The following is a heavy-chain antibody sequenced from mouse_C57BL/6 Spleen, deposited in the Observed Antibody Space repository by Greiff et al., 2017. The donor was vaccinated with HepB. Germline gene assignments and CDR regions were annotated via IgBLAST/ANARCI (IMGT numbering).Heavy chain of an antibody. CDR3: TIITTVVATDYYAMDY. J-gene: IGHJ4*01. Sequence: EVQLQQSGAELVRPGASVKLSCTASGFNIKDDYMHWVKQRPEQGLEWIGWIDPENGDTEYASKFQGKATITADTSSNTAYLQLSSLTSEDTAVYYCTIITTVVATDYYAMDYWGQGTSVTVSS. CDR2: IDPENGDT. D-gene: IGHD1-1*01. V-gene: IGHV14-4*01. CDR1: GFNIKDDY.